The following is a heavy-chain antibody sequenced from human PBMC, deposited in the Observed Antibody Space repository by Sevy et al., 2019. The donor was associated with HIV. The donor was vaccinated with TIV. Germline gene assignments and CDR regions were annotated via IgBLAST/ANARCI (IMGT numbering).Heavy chain of an antibody. CDR2: ISAYNGNT. Sequence: GASVKVSCKASGYTFTSYDISWVRQAPGQGLEWMGWISAYNGNTNYAQKIQGRVTMTTHTSTSTACMELRSLTSDDTAVYYCARDRRVGLVETSMVPLTYFSYHGMDVWGQGTTVTVSS. V-gene: IGHV1-18*01. CDR1: GYTFTSYD. J-gene: IGHJ6*02. D-gene: IGHD5-18*01. CDR3: ARDRRVGLVETSMVPLTYFSYHGMDV.